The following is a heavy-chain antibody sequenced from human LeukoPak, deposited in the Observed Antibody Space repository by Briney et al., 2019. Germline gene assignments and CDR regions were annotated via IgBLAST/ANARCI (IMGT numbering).Heavy chain of an antibody. V-gene: IGHV3-30-3*01. J-gene: IGHJ3*02. CDR3: ARASIVGATTHAFDI. CDR1: GFTFSSYA. D-gene: IGHD1-26*01. Sequence: PGGSLRLSCAASGFTFSSYAMHWVRQAPGKGLEWVAVISYDGSNKYYADSVKGRFTISRDNSKNTLYLQMNSLRAEDTAVYYCARASIVGATTHAFDIWGQGTMVTVSS. CDR2: ISYDGSNK.